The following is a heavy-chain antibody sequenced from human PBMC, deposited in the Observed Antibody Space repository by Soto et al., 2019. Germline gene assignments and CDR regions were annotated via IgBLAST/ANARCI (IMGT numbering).Heavy chain of an antibody. D-gene: IGHD3-3*01. J-gene: IGHJ6*02. CDR3: AKDRTVYYDFWSGPPSLDV. CDR2: ISGAGGGA. Sequence: GGSQRLSCAASGFTFRTYAMNWVRQAPGKGLEWVSGISGAGGGAYYAGSVKGRFTISRDNSKNTLYLQMNSLRAEDTAVYYCAKDRTVYYDFWSGPPSLDVWGQGTTVTVSS. V-gene: IGHV3-23*01. CDR1: GFTFRTYA.